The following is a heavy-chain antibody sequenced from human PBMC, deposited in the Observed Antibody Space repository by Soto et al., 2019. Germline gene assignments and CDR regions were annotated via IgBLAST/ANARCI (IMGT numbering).Heavy chain of an antibody. Sequence: ASVKVSCKASGYSFADYYMHWVRQAPGQGLEWMGWINPDSGGTNYAQKFQGRVTMTRDSSITTAYMELTGLRSDDTAVYYCARDQRTTLTINVYYGMDGWGQATTVTFAS. D-gene: IGHD4-17*01. CDR3: ARDQRTTLTINVYYGMDG. CDR2: INPDSGGT. CDR1: GYSFADYY. J-gene: IGHJ6*02. V-gene: IGHV1-2*02.